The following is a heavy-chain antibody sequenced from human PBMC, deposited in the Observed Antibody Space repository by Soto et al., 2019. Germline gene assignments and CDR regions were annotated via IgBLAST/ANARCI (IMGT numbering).Heavy chain of an antibody. CDR1: GGSISNSSYY. CDR2: FYYSGST. D-gene: IGHD2-8*01. V-gene: IGHV4-39*01. Sequence: PSETLSLTCTVSGGSISNSSYYSGWIRQPPGKGLEWIGSFYYSGSTYFIPSLKCRFTISVDTSKNQFSLKLSSVTAADTAVYYCASQGMGAFDIWGQGTMVT. CDR3: ASQGMGAFDI. J-gene: IGHJ3*02.